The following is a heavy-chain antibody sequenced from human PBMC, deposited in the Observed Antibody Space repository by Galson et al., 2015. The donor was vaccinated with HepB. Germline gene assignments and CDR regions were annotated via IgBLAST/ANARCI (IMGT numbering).Heavy chain of an antibody. Sequence: CAISGDSVSSNNDAWNWIRQSPSRGLEWLGRTYYKSKWYNDYAVSVKSRITINPDTSKNQFSLQLNSVTPEDTAVYYCAREALTGDPGRDYFDPWGQGNLVTVSS. CDR3: AREALTGDPGRDYFDP. D-gene: IGHD7-27*01. CDR2: TYYKSKWYN. V-gene: IGHV6-1*01. CDR1: GDSVSSNNDA. J-gene: IGHJ5*02.